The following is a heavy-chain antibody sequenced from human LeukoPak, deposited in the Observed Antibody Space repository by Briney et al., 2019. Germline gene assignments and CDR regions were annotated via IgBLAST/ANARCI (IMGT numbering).Heavy chain of an antibody. Sequence: SETLSLTCTVSGGSISSSSYYWGWIRQPPGKGLEWIGSIYYSGSTYYNPSLKSRVTISVDTSKNQFSLKLSSVTAADTAVYYCARGYGSGSYSHYYYMDVWGKGTTVTVSS. J-gene: IGHJ6*03. CDR1: GGSISSSSYY. D-gene: IGHD3-10*01. V-gene: IGHV4-39*07. CDR2: IYYSGST. CDR3: ARGYGSGSYSHYYYMDV.